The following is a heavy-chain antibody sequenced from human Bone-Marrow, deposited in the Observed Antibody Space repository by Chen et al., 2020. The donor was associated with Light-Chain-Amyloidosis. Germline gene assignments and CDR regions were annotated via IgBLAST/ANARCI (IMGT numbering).Heavy chain of an antibody. V-gene: IGHV3-48*03. CDR1: GFTFDNYE. D-gene: IGHD4-4*01. J-gene: IGHJ4*02. CDR3: ASLHDYNTYHLPFDY. CDR2: ISSDSRSI. Sequence: EVQLVESGGGLVQPGGSLRLSCAASGFTFDNYEMNWVRQVPGGGLEWVSYISSDSRSIYYADSVKGRFTISRDNAKNSLYLQMNSLRAEDTAAYYCASLHDYNTYHLPFDYWGQGTLVTVSS.